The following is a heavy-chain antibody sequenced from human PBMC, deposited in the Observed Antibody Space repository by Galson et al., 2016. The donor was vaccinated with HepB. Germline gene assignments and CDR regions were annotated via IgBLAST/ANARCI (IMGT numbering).Heavy chain of an antibody. Sequence: SVKVSCKASGFSFTNYYIHWVRQAPGQRPEWMGIINPSGGSATYAQRLQGRVSMTRDASTSTVYMDLSSLRSDDTAVYYCARHRGSKYAMDVWGQGTTVTVSS. D-gene: IGHD1-26*01. CDR3: ARHRGSKYAMDV. CDR1: GFSFTNYY. V-gene: IGHV1-46*01. CDR2: INPSGGSA. J-gene: IGHJ6*02.